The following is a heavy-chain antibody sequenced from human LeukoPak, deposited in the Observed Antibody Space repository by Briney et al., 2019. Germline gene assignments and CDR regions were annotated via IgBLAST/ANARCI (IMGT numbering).Heavy chain of an antibody. CDR2: IIPIFGTA. J-gene: IGHJ4*02. CDR1: GGTFSSYA. D-gene: IGHD4-17*01. Sequence: ASVKVSCKASGGTFSSYAISWVRQAPGQGLEWMGGIIPIFGTANYAQKFQGRVTITTDESTSTAYMELSSLRSEDTAVYYCARDHVRVTTGPGYFDYWGQGTLVTVSS. V-gene: IGHV1-69*05. CDR3: ARDHVRVTTGPGYFDY.